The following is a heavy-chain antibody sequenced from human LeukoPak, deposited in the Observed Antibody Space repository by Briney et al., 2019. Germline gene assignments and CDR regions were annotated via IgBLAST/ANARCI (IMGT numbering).Heavy chain of an antibody. V-gene: IGHV1-18*01. D-gene: IGHD3-3*01. Sequence: GASVKVSCKASGYSFTSYGISWVRQAPGQGLEWMGWISAYNGNTNYAQKLQGRVTMTTDTSTSTAYMELRSLRSDDTAVYYCARTLEWYNTANWFDPWGQGTLVTVSS. J-gene: IGHJ5*02. CDR2: ISAYNGNT. CDR3: ARTLEWYNTANWFDP. CDR1: GYSFTSYG.